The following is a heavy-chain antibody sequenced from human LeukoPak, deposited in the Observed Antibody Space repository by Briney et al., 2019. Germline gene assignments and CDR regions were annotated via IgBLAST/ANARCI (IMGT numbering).Heavy chain of an antibody. Sequence: PSETLSLTCAVYGGSFSGYYWSWIRQPPGKGLEWIGEINHSGSTNYNPSLKSRVTISVDTSKNQFSLKLSSVTAADTAVYYCARVGPDPRYPTPVYSGFFYFDYWGQGTLVTVSS. V-gene: IGHV4-34*01. CDR1: GGSFSGYY. CDR3: ARVGPDPRYPTPVYSGFFYFDY. D-gene: IGHD5-12*01. J-gene: IGHJ4*02. CDR2: INHSGST.